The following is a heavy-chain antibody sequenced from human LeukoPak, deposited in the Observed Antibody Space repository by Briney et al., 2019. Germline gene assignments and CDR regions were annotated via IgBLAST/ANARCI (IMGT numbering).Heavy chain of an antibody. V-gene: IGHV3-23*01. CDR3: AKGLGYCSAGRCEYFQH. CDR2: ISGSGSST. Sequence: GGSLRLSCAASGFTFSSYAMNWVRQAPGKGLEWVSAISGSGSSTYYADSVKGRFIISRDNSKNTLYLQMNSLRAEDTAIYYCAKGLGYCSAGRCEYFQHWGQGTLVTVSS. D-gene: IGHD2-15*01. J-gene: IGHJ1*01. CDR1: GFTFSSYA.